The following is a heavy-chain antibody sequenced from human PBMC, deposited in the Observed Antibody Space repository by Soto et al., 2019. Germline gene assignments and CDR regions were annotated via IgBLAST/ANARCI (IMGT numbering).Heavy chain of an antibody. D-gene: IGHD2-15*01. CDR2: MNPNSGNT. CDR1: GGTFSSYT. V-gene: IGHV1-8*02. CDR3: ARQLYRNYGMYG. Sequence: ASVKVSCKASGGTFSSYTISWVRQAPGQGLEWMGWMNPNSGNTGYAQKFQGRVTMTRNTSISTAYMELSSLRSEDTAVYYCARQLYRNYGMYGWGKGTTVTVPS. J-gene: IGHJ6*04.